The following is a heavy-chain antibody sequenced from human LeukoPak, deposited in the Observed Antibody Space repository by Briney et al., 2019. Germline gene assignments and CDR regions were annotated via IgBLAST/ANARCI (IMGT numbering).Heavy chain of an antibody. CDR1: GSGFTFSEFW. D-gene: IGHD2-21*01. Sequence: PGGSLRLSCVASGSGFTFSEFWMGWVRQAPGERLEWVANIKGDGSETYYVDSVTGRSTISRDTVKNSVYLQMNSLRADDTFLYRCAREAYCGGPSCFAVNYMDVWGKGTTVTVSS. CDR3: AREAYCGGPSCFAVNYMDV. V-gene: IGHV3-7*01. J-gene: IGHJ6*03. CDR2: IKGDGSET.